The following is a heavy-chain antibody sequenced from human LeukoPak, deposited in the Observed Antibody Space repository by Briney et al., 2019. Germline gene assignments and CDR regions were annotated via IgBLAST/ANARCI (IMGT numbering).Heavy chain of an antibody. CDR2: ISSNGGST. J-gene: IGHJ4*02. CDR3: VKITSSSGGDY. Sequence: GGSLRLSCSASGFTFSSYAMYWVRQAQGKELEYVSGISSNGGSTYYADSVKGRFTISRDNSKNTLYLQMSSLRAEDTAVYYCVKITSSSGGDYWGQGTLVTVSS. CDR1: GFTFSSYA. D-gene: IGHD6-19*01. V-gene: IGHV3-64D*09.